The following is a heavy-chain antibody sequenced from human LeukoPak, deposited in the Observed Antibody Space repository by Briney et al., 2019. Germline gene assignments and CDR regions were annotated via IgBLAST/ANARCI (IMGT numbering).Heavy chain of an antibody. D-gene: IGHD3-10*01. J-gene: IGHJ4*02. CDR3: ARGEYYYGSGSPYFDY. V-gene: IGHV3-48*01. Sequence: GGSLRLSCAASGFTFSTYSMNWVRQAPGKGLEWVSYIDTSGTTIYYADSVKGRFTISRDNAKNSLYLQMNSLRAEDTAVYYCARGEYYYGSGSPYFDYWGQGTLVTVSS. CDR2: IDTSGTTI. CDR1: GFTFSTYS.